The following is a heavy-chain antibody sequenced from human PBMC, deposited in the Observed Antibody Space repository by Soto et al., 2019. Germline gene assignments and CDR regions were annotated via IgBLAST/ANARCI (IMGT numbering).Heavy chain of an antibody. J-gene: IGHJ4*02. D-gene: IGHD3-10*01. CDR1: GFSLSSSGVG. CDR2: IFWDDDK. V-gene: IGHV2-5*02. Sequence: QITLKESGPTLVRPTQTLTLTCTFSGFSLSSSGVGVGGIRQPPGKAQEGLALIFWDDDKRYSPSLKSRLTITKDTSKHQVVLTLTKSDTVDTAAHYCARGGWTTYYSPFFDYWGQGTLVTVSS. CDR3: ARGGWTTYYSPFFDY.